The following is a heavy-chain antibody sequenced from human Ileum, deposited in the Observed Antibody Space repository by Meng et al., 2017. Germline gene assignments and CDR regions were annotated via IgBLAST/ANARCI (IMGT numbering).Heavy chain of an antibody. Sequence: QEQLQESGPGLVRLSETLSLTCIVSGGSVSSASYYWSWIRQPPGKGLEWIGLIHYSGSRNYNPSLKSRVTMSVDTSKNQVSLRLTSVTAADTAVYYCARFYGSGTFEVHDYWGQGTLVTVSS. CDR2: IHYSGSR. CDR1: GGSVSSASYY. CDR3: ARFYGSGTFEVHDY. V-gene: IGHV4-61*01. J-gene: IGHJ4*02. D-gene: IGHD3-10*01.